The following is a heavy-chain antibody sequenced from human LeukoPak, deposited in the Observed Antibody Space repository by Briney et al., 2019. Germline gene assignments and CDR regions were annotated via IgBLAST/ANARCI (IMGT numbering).Heavy chain of an antibody. J-gene: IGHJ1*01. CDR2: ISWNSGSI. CDR1: GFTFDDYA. Sequence: QPGGSLRLSCAASGFTFDDYAMHWDRQAPGKVLEWVSGISWNSGSIGYADSVKGRFTISRDNAKNSLYLQMNSLRAEDTALYYCSKDISAADAEYFQHWGQGTLVTVSS. D-gene: IGHD2-2*01. V-gene: IGHV3-9*01. CDR3: SKDISAADAEYFQH.